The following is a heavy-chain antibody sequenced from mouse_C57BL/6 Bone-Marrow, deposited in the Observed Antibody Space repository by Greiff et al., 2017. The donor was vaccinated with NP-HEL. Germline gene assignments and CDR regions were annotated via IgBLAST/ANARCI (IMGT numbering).Heavy chain of an antibody. CDR1: GFNIKDDY. V-gene: IGHV14-4*01. Sequence: VQLQQSGAELVRPGASVKLSCTASGFNIKDDYMHWVKQRPEQGLEWIGWIDPENGDTEYASKFQGKATITADTSSNTAYLQLSSLTSEDTAVYYCTPIYYDYDVRAMDYWGQGTSVTVSS. CDR2: IDPENGDT. CDR3: TPIYYDYDVRAMDY. D-gene: IGHD2-4*01. J-gene: IGHJ4*01.